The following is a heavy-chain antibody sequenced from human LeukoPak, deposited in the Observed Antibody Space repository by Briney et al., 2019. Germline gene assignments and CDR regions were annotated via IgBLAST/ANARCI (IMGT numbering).Heavy chain of an antibody. CDR2: IYHSGST. J-gene: IGHJ4*02. V-gene: IGHV4-30-2*01. Sequence: SETLSLTCTVSGGSISSSSYYWSWIRQPPGKGLEWIGYIYHSGSTYYNPSLKSRVTISVDRSKNQFSLKLSSVTAADTAVYYCARTRYYFDYWGQGTLVTVSS. D-gene: IGHD4-17*01. CDR1: GGSISSSSYY. CDR3: ARTRYYFDY.